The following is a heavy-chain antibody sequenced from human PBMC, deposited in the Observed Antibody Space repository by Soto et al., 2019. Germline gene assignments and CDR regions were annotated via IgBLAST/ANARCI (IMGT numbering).Heavy chain of an antibody. J-gene: IGHJ3*02. CDR2: ISYDGSNK. CDR1: GFTFSSYA. CDR3: SRDRGIDYSSPPAI. V-gene: IGHV3-30-3*01. Sequence: GGSLRRSCAASGFTFSSYAMHWVRQAPGKGLEWVAVISYDGSNKYYAYSVKGRFTISRYNYENTLYLRMNSLRAEDTAVYYCSRDRGIDYSSPPAIWGQGTMVTVSS. D-gene: IGHD6-13*01.